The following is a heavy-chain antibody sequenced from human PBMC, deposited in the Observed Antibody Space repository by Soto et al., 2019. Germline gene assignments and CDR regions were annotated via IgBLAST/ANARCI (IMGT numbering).Heavy chain of an antibody. V-gene: IGHV1-69*13. CDR1: GGTFSSYA. J-gene: IGHJ3*02. D-gene: IGHD2-21*02. CDR2: IIPIFGTA. CDR3: AREMDGGNSVRSDAFDI. Sequence: SVKVSCKASGGTFSSYAISWVRQAPGQGLEWMGGIIPIFGTANYAQKFQGRVTITADESTSTAYMELSSLRSEDTAVYYCAREMDGGNSVRSDAFDIWGQGTMVTVSS.